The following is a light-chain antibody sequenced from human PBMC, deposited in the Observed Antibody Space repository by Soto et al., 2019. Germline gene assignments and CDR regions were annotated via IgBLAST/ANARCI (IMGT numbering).Light chain of an antibody. CDR1: QGISSW. CDR3: QQANSGPQT. J-gene: IGKJ2*01. Sequence: DIQMTQSPSSVSASVGDRVTITCRASQGISSWLARYQQKPGKDPKLLIYAASSLQSGVPSRFCGSGSGTDFTLTISSLQPEDFSTYYCQQANSGPQTFGQGTKLEIK. CDR2: AAS. V-gene: IGKV1-12*01.